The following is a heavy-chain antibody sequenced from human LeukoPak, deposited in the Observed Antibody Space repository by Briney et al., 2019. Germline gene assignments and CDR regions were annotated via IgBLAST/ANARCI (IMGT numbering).Heavy chain of an antibody. CDR1: GGTFSSYA. CDR2: TIPIFGTA. J-gene: IGHJ4*02. D-gene: IGHD4-17*01. V-gene: IGHV1-69*01. CDR3: ATLGLTTGNYFDY. Sequence: SVKVSCKASGGTFSSYAISWVRQAPGQGLEWTGGTIPIFGTANYAQKFQGRVTITADESTSTAYMELSSLRSEDTAVYYCATLGLTTGNYFDYWGQGTLVTVSS.